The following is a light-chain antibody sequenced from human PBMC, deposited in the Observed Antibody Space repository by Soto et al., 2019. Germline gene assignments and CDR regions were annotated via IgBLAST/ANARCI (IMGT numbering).Light chain of an antibody. CDR2: DAS. CDR1: QTVSSNF. Sequence: EIVLTQSPGTLSLSPGERGTLSCRASQTVSSNFLAWYQQKPGQAPRLLIFDASTRATGIPDRFTGSGSGTDFTLTISRLEPEDFATYYCQQTYSLPPDITFGQGTRLDIK. CDR3: QQTYSLPPDIT. J-gene: IGKJ5*01. V-gene: IGKV3-20*01.